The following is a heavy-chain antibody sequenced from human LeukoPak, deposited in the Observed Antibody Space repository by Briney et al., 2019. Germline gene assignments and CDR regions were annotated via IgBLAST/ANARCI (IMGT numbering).Heavy chain of an antibody. CDR2: IFYSGNI. CDR1: GYSISSTNW. J-gene: IGHJ4*02. Sequence: SDTLSLTCTVSGYSISSTNWWGWIRQPPGKGPEWIGYIFYSGNIYYNPSLKSRLTMSIDTSKNQFSLKLSSVTAMDTAMYYCARRRSGSSYVDYWGQGTLVTVSS. D-gene: IGHD1-26*01. CDR3: ARRRSGSSYVDY. V-gene: IGHV4-28*05.